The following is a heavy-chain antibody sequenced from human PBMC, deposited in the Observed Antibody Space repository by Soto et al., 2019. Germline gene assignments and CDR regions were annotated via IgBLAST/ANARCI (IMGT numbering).Heavy chain of an antibody. CDR3: ASVAAAGTGRDY. J-gene: IGHJ4*02. Sequence: SQTLSLTCAVYGGSFSGYYWSWIRQPPGKGLEWIGEINHSGSTNYNPSLKSRVTISVDTSKNQFSLKLSSVTAADTAVYYCASVAAAGTGRDYWGQGTLVTVSS. V-gene: IGHV4-34*01. D-gene: IGHD6-13*01. CDR2: INHSGST. CDR1: GGSFSGYY.